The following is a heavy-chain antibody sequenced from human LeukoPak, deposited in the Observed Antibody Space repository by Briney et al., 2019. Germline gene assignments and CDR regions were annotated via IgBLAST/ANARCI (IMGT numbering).Heavy chain of an antibody. CDR3: ARDQSSGSYHFDY. V-gene: IGHV3-21*01. Sequence: GGSLRLSCAASGFTFSGYSMNWVRQAPGKGLEWVSSISSSSSYIYYADSVKGRFTISRDNAKNSLYLQMNSLRAEDTAVYYCARDQSSGSYHFDYWGQGTLVTVSS. CDR1: GFTFSGYS. CDR2: ISSSSSYI. J-gene: IGHJ4*02. D-gene: IGHD3-10*01.